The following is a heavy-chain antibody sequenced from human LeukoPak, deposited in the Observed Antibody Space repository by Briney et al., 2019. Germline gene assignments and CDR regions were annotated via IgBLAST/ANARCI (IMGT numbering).Heavy chain of an antibody. V-gene: IGHV4-61*02. CDR3: ARDSLPTWYLDL. CDR2: IYTSGST. CDR1: GGSISSVTYY. J-gene: IGHJ2*01. Sequence: PSQTLSLTCTVSGGSISSVTYYWGWIRQPAGKGLEWIGRIYTSGSTNYNPSLKSRVTISVDTSKNQFSLKLTSVTAADTAVYYCARDSLPTWYLDLWGRGTLVTVSS.